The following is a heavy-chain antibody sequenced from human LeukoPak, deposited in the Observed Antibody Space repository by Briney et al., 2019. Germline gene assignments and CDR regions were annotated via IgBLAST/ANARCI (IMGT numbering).Heavy chain of an antibody. CDR3: ARGGVCGYDF. CDR1: QFTFSSYS. J-gene: IGHJ4*02. D-gene: IGHD5-12*01. Sequence: GGSLRLSCAASQFTFSSYSMNWVRQAPGKGLEWVSYITTSSSTIYYADSVKGRFTISRDNAKNSLYLQMNSLRDGDTAVYYCARGGVCGYDFWGQGTLVTVSS. V-gene: IGHV3-48*02. CDR2: ITTSSSTI.